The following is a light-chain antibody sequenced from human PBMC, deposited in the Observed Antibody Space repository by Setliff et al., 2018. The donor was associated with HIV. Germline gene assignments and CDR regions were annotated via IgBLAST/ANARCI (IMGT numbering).Light chain of an antibody. Sequence: QSALTQPASVSVSPGQSITIPCTGTSSDIGSYNLVSWYQQHPGQAPKLVIYEVNRRPSPMSNLFSGSKSGNTATLTISGLQAEDEADYYCSSYTSSNSLIFGGGTKVTVL. J-gene: IGLJ2*01. V-gene: IGLV2-14*02. CDR1: SSDIGSYNL. CDR3: SSYTSSNSLI. CDR2: EVN.